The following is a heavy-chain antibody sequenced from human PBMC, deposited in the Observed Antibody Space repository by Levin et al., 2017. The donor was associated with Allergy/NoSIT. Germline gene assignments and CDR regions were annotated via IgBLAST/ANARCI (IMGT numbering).Heavy chain of an antibody. CDR3: ARGCSGGSCYGDAFDI. J-gene: IGHJ3*02. V-gene: IGHV4-59*01. CDR2: IYYSGST. D-gene: IGHD2-15*01. CDR1: GGSISSYC. Sequence: SQTLSLPCTVSGGSISSYCWSWIRQPPGKGLEWIGYIYYSGSTNYNPSLKSRVTISVDTSKNQFSLKLSSVTAADTAVHYCARGCSGGSCYGDAFDIWGQGTMVTVSS.